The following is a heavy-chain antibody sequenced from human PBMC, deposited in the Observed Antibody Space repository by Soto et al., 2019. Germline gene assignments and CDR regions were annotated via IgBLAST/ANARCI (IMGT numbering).Heavy chain of an antibody. V-gene: IGHV4-39*01. J-gene: IGHJ3*02. Sequence: SETLSLTCTVSGSAISRSSYYWGWIRQPPGKGLEWIGSIYYSGSTYYNPSLKSRVTISVDTSKNQFSLKLSSVTAADTAVYYCARRREVSGDAFDIWGQGTMVTVSS. D-gene: IGHD4-4*01. CDR2: IYYSGST. CDR1: GSAISRSSYY. CDR3: ARRREVSGDAFDI.